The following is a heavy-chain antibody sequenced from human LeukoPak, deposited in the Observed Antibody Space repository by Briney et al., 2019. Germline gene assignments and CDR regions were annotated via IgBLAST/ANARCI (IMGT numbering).Heavy chain of an antibody. D-gene: IGHD3-10*01. CDR2: ISGSGGST. J-gene: IGHJ4*02. CDR3: AKTEYGFGEFSPDY. V-gene: IGHV3-23*01. CDR1: GFTFSSYA. Sequence: VQPGGSLRLSCAASGFTFSSYAMSWVREAPGKGLEWVSAISGSGGSTYYEDSVKGWFTISRDNSKNTLYLQMNSLRADDTAVYYCAKTEYGFGEFSPDYWGQGTLVTVSS.